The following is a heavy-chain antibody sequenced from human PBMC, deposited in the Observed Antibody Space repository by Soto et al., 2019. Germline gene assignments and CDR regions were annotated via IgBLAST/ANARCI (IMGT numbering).Heavy chain of an antibody. V-gene: IGHV3-7*01. Sequence: GSLRLSCVASGFTFSNYWMNWVRQAPGMGLEWVAGIKEDASEKNYVDSVKGRFSISRDNAKNSLFLQLNSLRAEDTAVYHCATAIEAPFNNYDYWGQGTLVTVSS. CDR2: IKEDASEK. CDR1: GFTFSNYW. CDR3: ATAIEAPFNNYDY. J-gene: IGHJ4*02.